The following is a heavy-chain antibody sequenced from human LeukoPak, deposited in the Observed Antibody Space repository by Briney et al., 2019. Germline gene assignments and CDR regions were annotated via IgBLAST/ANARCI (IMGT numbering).Heavy chain of an antibody. J-gene: IGHJ5*02. CDR1: DGSINGHY. V-gene: IGHV4-4*09. CDR2: IFSTGST. Sequence: SSETLSLTCTVSDGSINGHYWSWIRQPPGKGLEWIAYIFSTGSTSYNPSLKSRVTISLDTSKNQFSLKLRSVTAEDTAVYYCGGQGPSIFGVGSFDPWGRGTLVT. D-gene: IGHD3-3*01. CDR3: GGQGPSIFGVGSFDP.